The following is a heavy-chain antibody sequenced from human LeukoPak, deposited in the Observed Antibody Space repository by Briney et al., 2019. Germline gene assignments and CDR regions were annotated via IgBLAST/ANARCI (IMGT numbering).Heavy chain of an antibody. CDR1: GFTFSDYY. Sequence: GGSLRLSCAASGFTFSDYYMSWIRQAPGKGLEWVSYISSSGSTIYYADSVKGRFTISRDNAKNSLYLRMNSLRAEDTAVYYCARAYWAYGSGSYCDYWGQGTLVTVSS. V-gene: IGHV3-11*01. D-gene: IGHD3-10*01. J-gene: IGHJ4*02. CDR3: ARAYWAYGSGSYCDY. CDR2: ISSSGSTI.